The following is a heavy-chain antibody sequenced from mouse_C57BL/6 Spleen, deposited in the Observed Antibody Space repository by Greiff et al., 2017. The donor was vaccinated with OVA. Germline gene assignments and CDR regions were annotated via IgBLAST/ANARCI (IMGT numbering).Heavy chain of an antibody. V-gene: IGHV1-82*01. D-gene: IGHD3-1*01. Sequence: VKLMESGPELVKPGASVKISCKASGYAFSSSWMNWVKQRPGKGLEWIGRIYPGDGDTNYNGKFKGKATLTADKSSSTAYMQLSSLTSEDSAVYFCARQLWADYWGQGTTLTVSS. CDR2: IYPGDGDT. J-gene: IGHJ2*01. CDR1: GYAFSSSW. CDR3: ARQLWADY.